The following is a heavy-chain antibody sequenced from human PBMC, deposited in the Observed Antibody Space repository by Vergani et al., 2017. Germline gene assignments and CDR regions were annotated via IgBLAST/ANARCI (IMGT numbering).Heavy chain of an antibody. Sequence: QVQLQESGPGLVKPSETLSLTCTVSGDSVISTDYHWGWIRQPPGKGLEWIGSMDYSGSTSYNPSLESRISISFETPKNQFSLRLTSVTAADTAVYYCARGSITMVRGVSGYNWFDPWGQGTLVTVSS. CDR3: ARGSITMVRGVSGYNWFDP. CDR2: MDYSGST. J-gene: IGHJ5*02. CDR1: GDSVISTDYH. V-gene: IGHV4-39*01. D-gene: IGHD3-10*01.